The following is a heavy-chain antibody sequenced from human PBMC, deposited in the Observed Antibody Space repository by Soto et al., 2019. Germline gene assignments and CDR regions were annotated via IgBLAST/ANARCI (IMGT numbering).Heavy chain of an antibody. D-gene: IGHD3-3*01. Sequence: SSETLSLTCAVYGGSFSGYYWSWIRQPPGKGLEWIGEINHSGSTNYNPSLKSRVTISVDTSKNQFSLKLSSVTAADTAVYYCARAPLRIFGVVSPWFDPWGQGTLVTVSS. J-gene: IGHJ5*02. CDR3: ARAPLRIFGVVSPWFDP. CDR1: GGSFSGYY. CDR2: INHSGST. V-gene: IGHV4-34*01.